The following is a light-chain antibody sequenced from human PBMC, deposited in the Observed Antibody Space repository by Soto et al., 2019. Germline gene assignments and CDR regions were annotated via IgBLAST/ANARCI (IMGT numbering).Light chain of an antibody. CDR1: SRDVGSYNL. Sequence: QSVVSQPTSESGSSGQSITISCTGTSRDVGSYNLVSWYQQHPGKAPKLMIYEGSKRPSGVSNRFSGSKSGNTASLTISGLQAEDEADYYCCSYAGSSTWVFGTGTRSPS. J-gene: IGLJ1*01. V-gene: IGLV2-23*01. CDR3: CSYAGSSTWV. CDR2: EGS.